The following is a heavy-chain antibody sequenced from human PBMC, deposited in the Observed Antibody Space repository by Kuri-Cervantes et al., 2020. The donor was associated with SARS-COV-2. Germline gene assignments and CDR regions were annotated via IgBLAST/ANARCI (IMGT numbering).Heavy chain of an antibody. CDR3: ANGLIWGLDY. CDR2: IRYDGSNK. V-gene: IGHV3-30*02. J-gene: IGHJ4*02. Sequence: GESLKISCAASGFTVSSNYMSWVRQAPGKGLEWVAFIRYDGSNKYYADSVKGRFTISRDNSKNTLYLQMNSLRAEDTAVYYCANGLIWGLDYWGQGTLVTVSS. D-gene: IGHD7-27*01. CDR1: GFTVSSNY.